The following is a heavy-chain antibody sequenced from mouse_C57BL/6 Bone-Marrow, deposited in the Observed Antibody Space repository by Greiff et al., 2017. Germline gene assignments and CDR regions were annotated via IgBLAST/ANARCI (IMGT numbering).Heavy chain of an antibody. J-gene: IGHJ4*01. CDR1: GFTFSDYY. V-gene: IGHV5-12*01. D-gene: IGHD2-3*01. CDR3: ARLRWLLPYAMDY. Sequence: EVQLQESGGGLVQPGGSLKLSCAASGFTFSDYYMYWVRQTPEKRLEWVAYISNGGGSTYYPDTVKGRFTISRDNAKNTLYLQMSRLKSEDTAMYYCARLRWLLPYAMDYWGQGTSVTVSS. CDR2: ISNGGGST.